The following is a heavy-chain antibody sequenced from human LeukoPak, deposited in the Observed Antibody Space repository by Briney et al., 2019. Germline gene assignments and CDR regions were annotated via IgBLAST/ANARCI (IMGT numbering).Heavy chain of an antibody. V-gene: IGHV1-46*01. D-gene: IGHD5-18*01. CDR3: ASAGGGFSYGSPVDY. CDR1: GYSFTAYY. Sequence: ASVKVSCKASGYSFTAYYMHWVRQAPGQGLEWMGIINPSSSSTSYAQKFQGRVTMTRDTSTSTVYMELSSLRSEDTAVYYCASAGGGFSYGSPVDYWGQGTLVTVSS. CDR2: INPSSSST. J-gene: IGHJ4*02.